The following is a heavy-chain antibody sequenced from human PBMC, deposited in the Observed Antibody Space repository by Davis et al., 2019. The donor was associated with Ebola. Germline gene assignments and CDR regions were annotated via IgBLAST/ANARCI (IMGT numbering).Heavy chain of an antibody. D-gene: IGHD1-26*01. CDR2: ICTSVFTT. CDR3: VRDDVGAPGF. V-gene: IGHV3-48*02. Sequence: PGGSLRLSCAASGLTCTNVWMNWVRQDPGKGLEWISYICTSVFTTYYADSVKGRFTISRDNAKNSLFLQMNSLRDEDTAVYYCVRDDVGAPGFWGQGTLVTVSS. J-gene: IGHJ4*02. CDR1: GLTCTNVW.